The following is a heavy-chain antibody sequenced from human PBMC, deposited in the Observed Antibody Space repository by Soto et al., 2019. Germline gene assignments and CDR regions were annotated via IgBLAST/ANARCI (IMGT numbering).Heavy chain of an antibody. CDR3: ARGYGGNSGYFDF. J-gene: IGHJ4*02. Sequence: PGGSLRLSCSPSGFTFSNYGMHWVRQAPGMGLEWVALIWYDGTNEYYADSVKGRFTISRDNSKNTLYLQMNSLRAEDTAVYFCARGYGGNSGYFDFWGQGA. V-gene: IGHV3-33*01. CDR2: IWYDGTNE. CDR1: GFTFSNYG. D-gene: IGHD4-17*01.